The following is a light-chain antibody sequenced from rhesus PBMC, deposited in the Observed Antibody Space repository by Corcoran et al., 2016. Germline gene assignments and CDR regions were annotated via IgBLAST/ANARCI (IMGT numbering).Light chain of an antibody. CDR2: KAS. V-gene: IGKV1-22*01. CDR3: HRYSSSPYS. Sequence: DIQMTQSPSSLSASVGDTVTITCRASQSVSSWVDWYQQKPGKAPKLLIEKASSLQSGVPSRLSGRGSGTDFTLTISSLQPEDFAIYHCHRYSSSPYSFCQGTKVEIK. J-gene: IGKJ2*01. CDR1: QSVSSW.